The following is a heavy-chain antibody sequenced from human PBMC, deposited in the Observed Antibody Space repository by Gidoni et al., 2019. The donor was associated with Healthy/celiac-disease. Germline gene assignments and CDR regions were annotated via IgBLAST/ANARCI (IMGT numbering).Heavy chain of an antibody. D-gene: IGHD2-2*02. Sequence: QVQLVQSGAEVKKPGSSVKVSCKASGGTFSSYASSCVRQAPGQGLEWMGGIIPIFGTANYAQKFQGRVTITADESTSTAYMELSSLRSEDTAVYYCARNAKKGYCSSTSCYTGAFDIWGQGTMVTVSS. V-gene: IGHV1-69*01. CDR2: IIPIFGTA. J-gene: IGHJ3*02. CDR3: ARNAKKGYCSSTSCYTGAFDI. CDR1: GGTFSSYA.